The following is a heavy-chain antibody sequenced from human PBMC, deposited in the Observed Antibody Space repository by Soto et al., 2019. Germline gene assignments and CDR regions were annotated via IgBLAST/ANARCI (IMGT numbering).Heavy chain of an antibody. J-gene: IGHJ4*02. CDR3: ARDIGAGGS. V-gene: IGHV1-3*01. CDR1: GYTFISYA. D-gene: IGHD5-12*01. CDR2: INAGNGNT. Sequence: QVQLVQSGAEVEKPGASVKVYCKASGYTFISYAMHWVRQAPGQRLEWMGWINAGNGNTKYSQKFQGRVTITRDTAASTAYRELSSLRCEDTGVYFCARDIGAGGSWGQGTLVTVAA.